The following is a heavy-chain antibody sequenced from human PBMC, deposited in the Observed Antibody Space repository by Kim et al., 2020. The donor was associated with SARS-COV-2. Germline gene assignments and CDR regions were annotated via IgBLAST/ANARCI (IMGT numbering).Heavy chain of an antibody. V-gene: IGHV1-2*06. J-gene: IGHJ6*01. CDR2: INPNSGDT. D-gene: IGHD2-15*01. Sequence: ASVKVSCKAIGYTFTDYYIHWVRQAPGQGLEWMGRINPNSGDTDYAQKSQGRVTMTRDTSINSAHMELRGPRSDETAIYFFARSRCTGGSCYG. CDR3: ARSRCTGGSCYG. CDR1: GYTFTDYY.